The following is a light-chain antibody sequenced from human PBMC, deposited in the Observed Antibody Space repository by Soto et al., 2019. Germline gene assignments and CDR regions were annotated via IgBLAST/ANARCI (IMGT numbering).Light chain of an antibody. V-gene: IGKV1-5*01. CDR2: DAS. J-gene: IGKJ1*01. CDR1: QRVNTC. CDR3: QQYQIDWT. Sequence: DIQMTHSPSTRSASVGDRVSITCRASQRVNTCLAWYQQKPGKAPTLLIYDASSLQSGVPSRFSGSGSGTEFTLTISSLQPDDFATYYCQQYQIDWTFGQGTKVDIK.